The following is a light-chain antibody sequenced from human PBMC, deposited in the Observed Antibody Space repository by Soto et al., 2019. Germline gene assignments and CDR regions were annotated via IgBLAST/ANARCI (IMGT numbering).Light chain of an antibody. CDR2: AAS. V-gene: IGKV3-20*01. CDR3: QQYHASPLT. Sequence: EIVLTQSPGTLSLSPGERATLSCRASQTLSTNSLAWYQQRPGQTPRLLIYAASTRDTDIPDRFNGSGSGTDFALTIHRLEPEEFAVYYCQQYHASPLTFGPGTTVDVK. CDR1: QTLSTNS. J-gene: IGKJ3*01.